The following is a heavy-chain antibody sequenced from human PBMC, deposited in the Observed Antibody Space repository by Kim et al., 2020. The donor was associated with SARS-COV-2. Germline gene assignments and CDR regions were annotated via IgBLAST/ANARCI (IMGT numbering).Heavy chain of an antibody. V-gene: IGHV3-23*01. CDR3: ARDVSRSGMFGDVTYYGMDV. J-gene: IGHJ6*02. CDR2: ISSSGSSI. CDR1: GFTFSSYA. D-gene: IGHD3-10*02. Sequence: GGSLRLSCAASGFTFSSYAMSWVRQAPGKGLEWVSAISSSGSSIYYADSVKGRFTISRDNSKNTLYLQMNSLRAEDTAVYYCARDVSRSGMFGDVTYYGMDVWGQGTTVTVSS.